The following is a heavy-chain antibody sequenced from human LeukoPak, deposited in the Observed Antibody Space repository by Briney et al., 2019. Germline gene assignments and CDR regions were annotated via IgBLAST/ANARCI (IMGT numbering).Heavy chain of an antibody. CDR3: ARASGSSYKFDY. Sequence: GASVKVSCKASGYTFTSYGISWVRQAPGQGLEWMGWISAYNGNTNYAQKLQGRVTMTTDTSTSTAHMELRSLRSDDTAVYYCARASGSSYKFDYWGQGTLVTVSS. D-gene: IGHD6-13*01. CDR2: ISAYNGNT. V-gene: IGHV1-18*01. CDR1: GYTFTSYG. J-gene: IGHJ4*02.